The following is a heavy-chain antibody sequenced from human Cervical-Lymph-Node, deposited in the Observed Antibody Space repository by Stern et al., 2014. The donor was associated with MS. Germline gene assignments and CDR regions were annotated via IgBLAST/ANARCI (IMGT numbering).Heavy chain of an antibody. D-gene: IGHD3-16*01. CDR3: ARDPLSWGSSLDH. V-gene: IGHV7-4-1*02. CDR2: INTNNGNP. CDR1: GYTFSHYA. J-gene: IGHJ4*02. Sequence: VQLVESGSELKKPGASVKVSCKASGYTFSHYALHWVRQAPGQGLEWMGWINTNNGNPTYAQDFTGRFVFSLDTSVSTAYLQISSLKAEDTAVYFCARDPLSWGSSLDHWGQGTLVTVSS.